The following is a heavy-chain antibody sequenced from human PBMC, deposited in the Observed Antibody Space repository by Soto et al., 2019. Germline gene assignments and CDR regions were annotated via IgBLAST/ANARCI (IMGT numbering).Heavy chain of an antibody. D-gene: IGHD3-10*01. CDR3: AREAEIYGSGSYFDY. J-gene: IGHJ4*02. CDR1: GGSISSGGYS. Sequence: SETLSLTCAVSGGSISSGGYSWSWIRQPPGKGLEWIGYIYHSGSTYYNPSLKSRVTISVDRSKNQFSLKLSSVTAADTAVYYCAREAEIYGSGSYFDYWGQGTLVTVSS. CDR2: IYHSGST. V-gene: IGHV4-30-2*01.